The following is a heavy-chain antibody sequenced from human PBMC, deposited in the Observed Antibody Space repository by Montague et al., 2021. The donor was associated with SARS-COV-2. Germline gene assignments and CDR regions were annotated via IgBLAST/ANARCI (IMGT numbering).Heavy chain of an antibody. V-gene: IGHV4-34*01. CDR3: ARGRPVRVAQRHVERTSSGALDM. Sequence: SETLSLTCAVSRGSFSNYYWTWVRQPPGKGLIWIGEINQDGTSNYNPSLKSRVTLSIDTSKNQISLKVTSVTAGDTAVYYCARGRPVRVAQRHVERTSSGALDMWGQGTPVIVSS. CDR2: INQDGTS. CDR1: RGSFSNYY. D-gene: IGHD3-3*01. J-gene: IGHJ3*02.